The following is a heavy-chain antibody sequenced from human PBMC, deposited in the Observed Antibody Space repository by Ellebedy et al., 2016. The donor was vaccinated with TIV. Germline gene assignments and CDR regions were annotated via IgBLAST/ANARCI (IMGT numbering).Heavy chain of an antibody. D-gene: IGHD5/OR15-5a*01. V-gene: IGHV1-69*13. J-gene: IGHJ6*02. Sequence: AASVKVSCKASGGTFSSYAISWVRQAPGQGLEWMGGIIPIFGRPNYAQKFQGRVTLTADESTSTAYMELSSLRSEDTAVYYCARDYPGSRDYYGMDVWGQGTTLTVSS. CDR2: IIPIFGRP. CDR1: GGTFSSYA. CDR3: ARDYPGSRDYYGMDV.